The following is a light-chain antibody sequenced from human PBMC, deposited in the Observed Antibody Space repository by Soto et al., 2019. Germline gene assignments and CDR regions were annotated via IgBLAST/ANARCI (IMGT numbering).Light chain of an antibody. J-gene: IGKJ1*01. CDR3: QQRSNWPWT. CDR1: QSVSSSN. Sequence: EIVLTQSPGTLSLSPGERATLSCRASQSVSSSNLAWYQQKPGQAPRLLIYGASTRATGIPARFSGSGSGTDFTLTISSLEPEDFAVYYCQQRSNWPWTFGQGTKVDI. CDR2: GAS. V-gene: IGKV3D-20*02.